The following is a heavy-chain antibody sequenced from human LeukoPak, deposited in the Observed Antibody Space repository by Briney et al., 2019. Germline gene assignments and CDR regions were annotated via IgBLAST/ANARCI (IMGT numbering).Heavy chain of an antibody. Sequence: GGSLRLSCAASGFTFSSYGMHGLRQAPGKGLEWVAVICYDGSNKYYADSVKGRFTISRDNSKNTLYLQMNSLRAEDTAVYCCARVSPTYYDFWSGYPPRLLLDYWGQGTLVTVSS. CDR3: ARVSPTYYDFWSGYPPRLLLDY. CDR1: GFTFSSYG. J-gene: IGHJ4*02. CDR2: ICYDGSNK. D-gene: IGHD3-3*01. V-gene: IGHV3-33*01.